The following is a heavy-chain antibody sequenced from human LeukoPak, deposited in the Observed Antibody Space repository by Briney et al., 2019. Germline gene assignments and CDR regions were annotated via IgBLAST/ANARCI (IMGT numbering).Heavy chain of an antibody. V-gene: IGHV4-34*01. Sequence: SEALSLTCAVYGGSFSGYYWSWIRQPPGKGLEWIGEINHSGSTNYNPSLKSRVTISVDTSKNQFSLKLSSVTAADTAVYYCASRGAHGMDVWGQGTTVTVSS. CDR1: GGSFSGYY. J-gene: IGHJ6*02. CDR3: ASRGAHGMDV. D-gene: IGHD1-26*01. CDR2: INHSGST.